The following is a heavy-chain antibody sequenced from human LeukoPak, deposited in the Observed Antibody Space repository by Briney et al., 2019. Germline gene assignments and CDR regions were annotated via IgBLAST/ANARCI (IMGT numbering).Heavy chain of an antibody. Sequence: PGGSLRLSCPASGFTFSNYVMSWVRQAPGKGLEWDSAITGGSDSTYYADSVKGRFTISRDNSKNTLYLQMNGLRAEDTAVYYCAKGSAAARPYYFDYWGQGTLVTVSS. CDR3: AKGSAAARPYYFDY. J-gene: IGHJ4*02. V-gene: IGHV3-23*01. CDR2: ITGGSDST. CDR1: GFTFSNYV. D-gene: IGHD6-6*01.